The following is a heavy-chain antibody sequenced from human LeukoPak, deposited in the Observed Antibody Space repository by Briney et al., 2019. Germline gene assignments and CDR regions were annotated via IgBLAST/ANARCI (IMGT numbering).Heavy chain of an antibody. CDR1: GFTVSSNY. CDR2: LYSGGRT. Sequence: GGSLRLSCVASGFTVSSNYMSWVRQAPGKGLEWVSVLYSGGRTYYADSVQGRFTISRDNSKNTLYLQMNSLRAEDTAVYYCARVIVGRGYDYWGQGTLVTVSS. V-gene: IGHV3-53*01. J-gene: IGHJ4*02. CDR3: ARVIVGRGYDY. D-gene: IGHD5-12*01.